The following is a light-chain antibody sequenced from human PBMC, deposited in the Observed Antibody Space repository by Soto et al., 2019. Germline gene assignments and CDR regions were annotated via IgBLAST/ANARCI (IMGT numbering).Light chain of an antibody. CDR1: QSISDW. CDR3: QQSYSTLPIT. V-gene: IGKV1-39*01. J-gene: IGKJ5*01. Sequence: DIQMTQSPSTLSASVGERVTITCRASQSISDWLAWYQQIPGKAPKLLIYAASSLQSGVPSRFSGSGSGTDFTLTISNLQPEDFATYYCQQSYSTLPITFGQGTRLEI. CDR2: AAS.